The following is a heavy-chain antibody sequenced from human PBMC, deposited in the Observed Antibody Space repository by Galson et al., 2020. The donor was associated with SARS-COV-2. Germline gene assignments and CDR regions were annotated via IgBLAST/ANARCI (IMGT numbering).Heavy chain of an antibody. J-gene: IGHJ6*02. CDR1: GFTFRSYA. CDR3: AKERQYSSSWYTRPGYYGMDV. CDR2: ISGSGRST. Sequence: GGSLRLSCAASGFTFRSYAMSWVRQAPGKGLQWISAISGSGRSTYYKDSVHGRFTISRENSKNTLYLQMNSLRAEDTAVYYCAKERQYSSSWYTRPGYYGMDVWGQGTTVTVSS. V-gene: IGHV3-23*01. D-gene: IGHD6-13*01.